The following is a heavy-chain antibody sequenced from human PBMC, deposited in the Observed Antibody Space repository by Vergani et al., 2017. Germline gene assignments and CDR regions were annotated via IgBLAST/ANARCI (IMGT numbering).Heavy chain of an antibody. D-gene: IGHD6-13*01. V-gene: IGHV3-30*18. CDR3: AKYRVPDGYSSSWAPDH. CDR1: GFTFSTYG. J-gene: IGHJ5*02. Sequence: QVQLVESGGGVVQPGRSLRLSCAASGFTFSTYGMHWVRQAPGKGLEWVAVISYHGSNKYYADSVKGRFTISRENSKNTLDLKMNSLRTEDTAVYYCAKYRVPDGYSSSWAPDHWGQGTLVTVSS. CDR2: ISYHGSNK.